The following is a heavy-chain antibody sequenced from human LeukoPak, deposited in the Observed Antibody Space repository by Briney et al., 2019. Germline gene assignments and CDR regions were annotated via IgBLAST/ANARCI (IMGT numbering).Heavy chain of an antibody. J-gene: IGHJ3*01. V-gene: IGHV3-30*18. CDR1: GFSFYTIG. CDR2: ISFDGSIE. Sequence: GGSLRLSFAASGFSFYTIGMHWVRQAPGKGLEWVAVISFDGSIEYYADSVKGRFTISRDNPKNMLYLQVNSLRPEDTAVYYCAKDRNVGLDAIDVWGQGTMVTVSS. D-gene: IGHD3-10*02. CDR3: AKDRNVGLDAIDV.